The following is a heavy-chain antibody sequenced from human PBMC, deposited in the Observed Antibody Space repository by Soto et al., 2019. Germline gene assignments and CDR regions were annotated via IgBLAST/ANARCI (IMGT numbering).Heavy chain of an antibody. CDR3: ASLPSWSSGWLDY. J-gene: IGHJ4*02. CDR2: IYSGST. Sequence: LTCTVSGVSISGYYWSWVRQPAGKGLEWVGRIYSGSTYYNPSLKSRVTISVDTSKNQFSLKLSSVTAADTAVYYCASLPSWSSGWLDYWGQGTLVTVSS. D-gene: IGHD6-19*01. CDR1: GVSISGYY. V-gene: IGHV4-59*05.